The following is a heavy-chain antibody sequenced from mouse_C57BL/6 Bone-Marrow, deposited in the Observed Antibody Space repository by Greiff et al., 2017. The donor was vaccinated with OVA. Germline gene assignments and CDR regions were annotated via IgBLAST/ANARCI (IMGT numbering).Heavy chain of an antibody. J-gene: IGHJ4*01. Sequence: QVQLQQSGPELVKPGASVKISCKASGYAFSSSWMNWVKQRPGKGLEWIGRIYPGDGDTNYNGKVKGKATLTADKSSSTAYMQLSSLTSEDSAVYFCARYPSYYYGSSPRWAYYAVDYWGQGTSVTVSS. D-gene: IGHD1-1*01. CDR3: ARYPSYYYGSSPRWAYYAVDY. CDR2: IYPGDGDT. CDR1: GYAFSSSW. V-gene: IGHV1-82*01.